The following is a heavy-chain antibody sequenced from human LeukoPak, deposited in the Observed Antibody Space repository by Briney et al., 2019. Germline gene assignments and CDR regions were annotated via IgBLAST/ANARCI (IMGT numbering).Heavy chain of an antibody. CDR3: ARVGDGLNDAFDI. V-gene: IGHV1-2*02. CDR2: INPNSGGT. Sequence: ASVKVSCKASGYTFTGYYMHWVRQAPGQGLEWMGWINPNSGGTNYAQNFQGRVTMTRDTSISTTYMELSRLRPDDTAVYYCARVGDGLNDAFDIWGQGTMVTVSS. CDR1: GYTFTGYY. J-gene: IGHJ3*02. D-gene: IGHD5-24*01.